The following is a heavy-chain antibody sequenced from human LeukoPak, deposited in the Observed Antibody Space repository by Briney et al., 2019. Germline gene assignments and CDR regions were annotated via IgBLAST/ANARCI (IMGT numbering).Heavy chain of an antibody. D-gene: IGHD2-2*01. Sequence: GGSLRLSCAASGFTFSAYAMHWVRQAPGKGLEYVSVISSTGGSTFYANSMKGRFTISRDNSKNTLYLQMGSLRAEDMAVYYCAREARHCSSSSCHIDYWGQGTPVSVSS. CDR3: AREARHCSSSSCHIDY. CDR2: ISSTGGST. CDR1: GFTFSAYA. J-gene: IGHJ4*02. V-gene: IGHV3-64*01.